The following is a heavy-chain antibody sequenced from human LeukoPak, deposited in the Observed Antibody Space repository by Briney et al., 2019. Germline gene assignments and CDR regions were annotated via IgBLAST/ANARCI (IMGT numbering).Heavy chain of an antibody. V-gene: IGHV4-4*02. CDR2: IYHSGST. J-gene: IGHJ5*02. CDR1: GGSISSSNW. D-gene: IGHD3-22*01. Sequence: SETLSLTCAVSGGSISSSNWWSWVRQPPGKGLEWIGEIYHSGSTNYNPSLKSRVTISIDKSKNQFSLKLSSVTAADTAVYYCASTYYYDKPWFDPWGQGTLVTVSS. CDR3: ASTYYYDKPWFDP.